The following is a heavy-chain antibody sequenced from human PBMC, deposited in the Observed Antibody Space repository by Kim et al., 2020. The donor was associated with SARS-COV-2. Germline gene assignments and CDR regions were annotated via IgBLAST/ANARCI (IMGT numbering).Heavy chain of an antibody. Sequence: SETLSLTCRVSGASISSYYWSWIRQPPGKGLEWIGYIHYLLGSTKYNPSLNSRVTISVDTSKNQFFLNLTSTTPADSAVYYCAATLPYYFESWGQGTQVTVSS. CDR3: AATLPYYFES. CDR1: GASISSYY. V-gene: IGHV4-59*03. J-gene: IGHJ4*02. CDR2: IHYLLGST.